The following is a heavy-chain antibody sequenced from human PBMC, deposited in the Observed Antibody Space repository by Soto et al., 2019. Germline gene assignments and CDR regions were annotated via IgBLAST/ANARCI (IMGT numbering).Heavy chain of an antibody. J-gene: IGHJ5*02. CDR3: ARDHTEYCSGGSCYWFDP. Sequence: PGGSLRLSCAASGFTFSTYSMNWVRQAPGKGLEWVSYISSSSSTIFYTDSVKGRFTVSRDNTKNSLYLQMNSLRAEDTAVYYCARDHTEYCSGGSCYWFDPWGQGTLVTFSS. CDR1: GFTFSTYS. D-gene: IGHD2-15*01. CDR2: ISSSSSTI. V-gene: IGHV3-48*01.